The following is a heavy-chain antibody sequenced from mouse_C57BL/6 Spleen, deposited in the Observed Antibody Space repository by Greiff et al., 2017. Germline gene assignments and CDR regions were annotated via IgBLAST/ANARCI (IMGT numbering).Heavy chain of an antibody. J-gene: IGHJ2*01. CDR2: IDPSDSYT. CDR3: ARGGVTTVVATDY. Sequence: VQLQQPGAELVKPGASVKLSCKASGYTFTSYWMQWVKQRPGQGLEWIGEIDPSDSYTNYNQKFKGKATLTVDTSSSTAYMQLSSLTSEDSAVYYCARGGVTTVVATDYWGQGTTLTVSS. V-gene: IGHV1-50*01. CDR1: GYTFTSYW. D-gene: IGHD1-1*01.